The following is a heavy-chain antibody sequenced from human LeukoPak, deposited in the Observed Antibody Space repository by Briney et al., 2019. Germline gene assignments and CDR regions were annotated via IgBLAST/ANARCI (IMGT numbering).Heavy chain of an antibody. CDR1: GFTFSDYY. D-gene: IGHD2-2*01. J-gene: IGHJ6*04. Sequence: PGGSLRLSCAASGFTFSDYYLSWIRQTPGKGLEWVAVISYDGSNKYYADSVKGRFTISRDNSKNTLYLQMNSLRAEDTAVYYCARDQILGYCSSTSCSIAPYYYYGMDVWGKGTTVTVSS. CDR2: ISYDGSNK. CDR3: ARDQILGYCSSTSCSIAPYYYYGMDV. V-gene: IGHV3-30*03.